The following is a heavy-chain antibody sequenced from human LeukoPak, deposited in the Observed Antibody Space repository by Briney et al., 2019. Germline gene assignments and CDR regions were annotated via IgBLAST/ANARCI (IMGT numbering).Heavy chain of an antibody. CDR2: IIPIFGTA. J-gene: IGHJ4*02. D-gene: IGHD3-22*01. CDR1: GGTLSSYA. V-gene: IGHV1-69*13. Sequence: SVKVSCKASGGTLSSYAISWVRQAPGQGLEWMGGIIPIFGTANYAQKFQGRVTITADESTSTAYMELSSLRSEDTAVYYCAKPYYYDLNGDYWGQGTPVTVSS. CDR3: AKPYYYDLNGDY.